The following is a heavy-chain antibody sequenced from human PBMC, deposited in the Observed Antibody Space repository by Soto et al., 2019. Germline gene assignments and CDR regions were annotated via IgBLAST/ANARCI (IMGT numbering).Heavy chain of an antibody. V-gene: IGHV3-66*01. CDR3: ARDSTAYYYMDV. CDR2: IYSGGST. J-gene: IGHJ6*03. Sequence: EVQLVQSGGGVVQPGGSLRLSCAASGFSVNNNYMSWVRQAPGKGLEWVSVIYSGGSTYYADSVKGRFTISRDDSKNTLYLQMNSLRAEDTAVDYCARDSTAYYYMDVWGKGTTGTVSS. D-gene: IGHD2-2*01. CDR1: GFSVNNNY.